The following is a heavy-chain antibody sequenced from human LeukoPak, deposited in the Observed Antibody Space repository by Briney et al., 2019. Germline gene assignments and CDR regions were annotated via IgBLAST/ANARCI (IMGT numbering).Heavy chain of an antibody. J-gene: IGHJ3*02. CDR3: ARDVPILDTDGYDAFDI. CDR1: GNNIIDYY. V-gene: IGHV1-2*02. Sequence: ASVKVSCKLSGNNIIDYYINWMRQAPGQGLDWMGWINPKNGGTKYAQTFQGRVTMTWDTSISTAYMELSRLTSDDTAVYYCARDVPILDTDGYDAFDIWGQGTLVPVS. CDR2: INPKNGGT. D-gene: IGHD5-24*01.